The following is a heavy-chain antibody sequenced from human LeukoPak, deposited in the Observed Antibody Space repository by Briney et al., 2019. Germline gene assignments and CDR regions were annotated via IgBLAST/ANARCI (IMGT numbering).Heavy chain of an antibody. J-gene: IGHJ6*02. V-gene: IGHV4-34*01. CDR2: INHSGST. Sequence: SETLSLTCAVYGGSFSGYYWSWIRQPPGKGLEWIGEINHSGSTNYNPSLKSRVTISVDTSKNQFSLKLSSVTAADTPVYYCARKKLYYYGMDVWGQGTTVTVSS. CDR1: GGSFSGYY. CDR3: ARKKLYYYGMDV.